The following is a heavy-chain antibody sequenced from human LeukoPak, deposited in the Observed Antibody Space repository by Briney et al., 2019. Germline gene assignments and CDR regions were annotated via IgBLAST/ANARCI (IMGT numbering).Heavy chain of an antibody. CDR2: ISNSGSYT. CDR1: GLTYSAQY. CDR3: AKRGVVIRGVIIIGFHKEAYYFDC. V-gene: IGHV3-11*03. J-gene: IGHJ4*02. Sequence: GGSLRLSCAVSGLTYSAQYMSWIRQAPGKGLEWISYISNSGSYTNYADSVRGRFTISRDNAENSLFLQMNSLRTEDTAVYFCAKRGVVIRGVIIIGFHKEAYYFDCWGQGILVTVSS. D-gene: IGHD3-10*01.